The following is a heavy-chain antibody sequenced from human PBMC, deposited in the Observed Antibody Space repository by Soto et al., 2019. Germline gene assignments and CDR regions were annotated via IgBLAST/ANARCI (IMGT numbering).Heavy chain of an antibody. CDR3: ARGVTMITGFDY. CDR2: IFYNGST. D-gene: IGHD3-22*01. Sequence: QVQLHESGPGLVKTSETLSLTCTVSGGSVSSGSYYWSWIRQPPGKGLELIGYIFYNGSTNYNPSLKSRVTMSVDTSRDQFSLTLSSVTAPDTAFYYCARGVTMITGFDYWGQGSLVTVSS. CDR1: GGSVSSGSYY. J-gene: IGHJ4*02. V-gene: IGHV4-61*01.